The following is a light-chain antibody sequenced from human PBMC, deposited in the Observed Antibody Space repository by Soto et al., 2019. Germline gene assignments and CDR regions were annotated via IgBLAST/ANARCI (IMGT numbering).Light chain of an antibody. J-gene: IGLJ3*02. Sequence: QSALTQPASVSGSPGQSITISCTGTISDVGGYNFVSWYQQHPGKAPKLMIYDVSNRPPGISTRFSGSKSGNTASLTIFGLQAEDEADYYCSSYSATNTLVVFGGGTKLTVL. CDR1: ISDVGGYNF. CDR2: DVS. CDR3: SSYSATNTLVV. V-gene: IGLV2-14*03.